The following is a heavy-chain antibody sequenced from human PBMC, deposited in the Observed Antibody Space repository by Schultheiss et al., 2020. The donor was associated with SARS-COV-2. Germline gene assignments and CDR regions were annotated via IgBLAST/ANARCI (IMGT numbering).Heavy chain of an antibody. V-gene: IGHV3-23*01. CDR2: ISGSGGST. D-gene: IGHD3-10*01. J-gene: IGHJ4*02. Sequence: GGSLRLSCAASGFTFSSYAMSWVRQAPGKGLEWVSAISGSGGSTYYADSVKGRFTISRDNSKNTLYLQMNSLRAEDTAVYYCARDTFYEGHWGWWHPSGSGSYPAGPFDYWGQGTLVTVSS. CDR3: ARDTFYEGHWGWWHPSGSGSYPAGPFDY. CDR1: GFTFSSYA.